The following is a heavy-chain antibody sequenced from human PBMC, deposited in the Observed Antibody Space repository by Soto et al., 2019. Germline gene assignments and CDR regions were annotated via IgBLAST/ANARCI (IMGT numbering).Heavy chain of an antibody. Sequence: SVKVSCKASGYTFTSYDINWVRQATGQGLEWMGWMNPNSGNTGYAQKFQGRVTMTRNTSISTAYMELSSLRSEDTAVYYCARSRSSFRYCSGGSCYSQNYWGQGTLVTVSS. CDR3: ARSRSSFRYCSGGSCYSQNY. J-gene: IGHJ4*02. CDR2: MNPNSGNT. CDR1: GYTFTSYD. D-gene: IGHD2-15*01. V-gene: IGHV1-8*01.